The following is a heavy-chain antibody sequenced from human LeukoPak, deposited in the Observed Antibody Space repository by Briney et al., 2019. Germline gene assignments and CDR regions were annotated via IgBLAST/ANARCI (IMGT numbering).Heavy chain of an antibody. J-gene: IGHJ4*02. CDR3: ARDRIAAAGRISLNYFDY. V-gene: IGHV4-61*02. CDR1: SGSISTSNYY. CDR2: IYTSGST. Sequence: PSETLSLTCTVSSGSISTSNYYWSWIRQPAGKGLEWIGRIYTSGSTNYNPSLKSRVTMSVDTSKNQFSLKLSSVTAADTAVYYCARDRIAAAGRISLNYFDYWGQGTLVTVSS. D-gene: IGHD6-13*01.